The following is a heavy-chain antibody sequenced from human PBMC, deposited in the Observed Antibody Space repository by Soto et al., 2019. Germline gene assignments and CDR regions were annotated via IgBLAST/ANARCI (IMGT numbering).Heavy chain of an antibody. J-gene: IGHJ6*02. Sequence: EVQLVESGGGLVQHGGPLRLSCEASGFSFSSYDMHWVRQVTEKGLEWVSGIGTAGDTYYSDSVKGRFTISREDAKNSMYLQVNSLRAGDTAVYYCAREAYSGRCMDVWGQGTTVTVSS. CDR3: AREAYSGRCMDV. D-gene: IGHD1-26*01. V-gene: IGHV3-13*01. CDR1: GFSFSSYD. CDR2: IGTAGDT.